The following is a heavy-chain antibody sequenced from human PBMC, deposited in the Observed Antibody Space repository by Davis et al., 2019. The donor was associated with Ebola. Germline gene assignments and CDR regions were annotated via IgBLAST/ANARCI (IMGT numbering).Heavy chain of an antibody. Sequence: PSETLSLTCTVSGDSISTSDHYWGWIRQPPGKGLEWVGNFYYNLATHYSPSLESRVPISVDTSKNQFSLRLNYVTAAETAIYYCAREGYRGGGFDYWGQGTLVPVSS. V-gene: IGHV4-39*07. CDR2: FYYNLAT. D-gene: IGHD2-21*01. J-gene: IGHJ4*02. CDR1: GDSISTSDHY. CDR3: AREGYRGGGFDY.